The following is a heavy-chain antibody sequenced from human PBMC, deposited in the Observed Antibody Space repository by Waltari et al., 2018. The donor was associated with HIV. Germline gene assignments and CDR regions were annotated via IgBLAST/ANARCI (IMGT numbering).Heavy chain of an antibody. Sequence: QVQLVQSGAEVKKPGASVKVSCKAAGYTVTSYAMHWVSQAPGQRLEWMGWINAGNGNTKYSQKFQGRVTITRDTSASTAYMELSSLRSEDTAVYYCARDRRIQLWPNWFDPWGQGTLVTVSS. J-gene: IGHJ5*02. V-gene: IGHV1-3*01. CDR3: ARDRRIQLWPNWFDP. CDR1: GYTVTSYA. CDR2: INAGNGNT. D-gene: IGHD5-18*01.